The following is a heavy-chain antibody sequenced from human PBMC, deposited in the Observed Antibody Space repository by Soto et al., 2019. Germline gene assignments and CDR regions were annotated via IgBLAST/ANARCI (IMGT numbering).Heavy chain of an antibody. CDR3: ARSIVVVTALDY. CDR1: GYTFTSYA. D-gene: IGHD2-21*02. V-gene: IGHV1-3*01. Sequence: GASVKVSCKASGYTFTSYAMHWVRQAPGQRLEWMGWINAGNGNTKYSQKFQGRVTITRDTSASTACMELSSLRSEDTAVYYCARSIVVVTALDYWGQGTLVTVS. CDR2: INAGNGNT. J-gene: IGHJ4*02.